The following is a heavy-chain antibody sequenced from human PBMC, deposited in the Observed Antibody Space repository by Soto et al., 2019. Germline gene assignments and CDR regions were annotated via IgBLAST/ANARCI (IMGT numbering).Heavy chain of an antibody. Sequence: SVKVSCQASGGTFSSYAISWVRQAPGQGLEWMGGSIPIFGTANYAQKFQGRVTITADESTSTAYMELSSLRSEDTAVYYCARPSHSSGWDFDYWGQGTLVTVSS. J-gene: IGHJ4*02. CDR1: GGTFSSYA. CDR3: ARPSHSSGWDFDY. CDR2: SIPIFGTA. V-gene: IGHV1-69*13. D-gene: IGHD6-19*01.